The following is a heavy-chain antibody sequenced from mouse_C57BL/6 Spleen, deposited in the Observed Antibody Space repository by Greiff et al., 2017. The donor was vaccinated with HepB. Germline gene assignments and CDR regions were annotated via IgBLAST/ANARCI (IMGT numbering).Heavy chain of an antibody. D-gene: IGHD1-1*01. CDR1: GFTFSNYW. Sequence: VKLVESGGGLVQPGGSMKLSCFASGFTFSNYWMNWVRQSPEKGLEWVAQIRLKSDNYATHYAESVKGRFTISRDASKSSVYLQMNNLRAEDTGIYYCTLPFFYYGSRGYWYFDVWGTGTTVTVSS. J-gene: IGHJ1*03. CDR3: TLPFFYYGSRGYWYFDV. CDR2: IRLKSDNYAT. V-gene: IGHV6-3*01.